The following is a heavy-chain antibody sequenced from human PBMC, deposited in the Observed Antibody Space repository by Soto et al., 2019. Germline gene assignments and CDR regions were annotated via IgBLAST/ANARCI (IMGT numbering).Heavy chain of an antibody. Sequence: GGSLRLSCTGSGFSFFSYAMSWVRQAPGKGLEWVSTISGSGGHTYYADSVKGRFVVSRDNDKNTVYLHMSSLTGEDTAVYYCARWEPQPKSYYFDYWGQGTLVTVSS. D-gene: IGHD1-1*01. V-gene: IGHV3-23*01. CDR1: GFSFFSYA. CDR2: ISGSGGHT. J-gene: IGHJ4*02. CDR3: ARWEPQPKSYYFDY.